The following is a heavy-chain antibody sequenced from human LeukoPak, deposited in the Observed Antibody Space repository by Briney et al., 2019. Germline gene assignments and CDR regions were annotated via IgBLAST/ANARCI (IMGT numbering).Heavy chain of an antibody. Sequence: KLSCTASGYTFTNYAITWVRQAPGQGLEWMGFITGDGSNKYYADSVKGRFTISRDNSKNTLYLQMNSLRAEDTAVYYCARDKFSGYDPGTFDYWGQGTLVTVSS. CDR3: ARDKFSGYDPGTFDY. CDR1: GYTFTNYA. V-gene: IGHV3-30*01. CDR2: ITGDGSNK. D-gene: IGHD5-12*01. J-gene: IGHJ4*02.